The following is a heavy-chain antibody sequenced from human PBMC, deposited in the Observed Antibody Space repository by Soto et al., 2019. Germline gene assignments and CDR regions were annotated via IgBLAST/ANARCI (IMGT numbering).Heavy chain of an antibody. J-gene: IGHJ6*02. CDR3: ARDCSSTSCPYYYGMDV. CDR1: GYTFTSYG. V-gene: IGHV1-18*01. CDR2: ISAYNGNT. Sequence: SSVRVSCKASGYTFTSYGISWVRQAPGQALEWMGWISAYNGNTNYAQKLQGRVTTTTDTSTSTAYMELRSLRSDYTAVYYCARDCSSTSCPYYYGMDVWGQGTTVTVSS. D-gene: IGHD2-2*01.